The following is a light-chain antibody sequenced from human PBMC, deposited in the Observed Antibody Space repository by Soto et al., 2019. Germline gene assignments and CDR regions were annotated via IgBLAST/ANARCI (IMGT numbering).Light chain of an antibody. J-gene: IGLJ3*02. Sequence: QAVVTQEPSLTVSPGGTVTLTCGSSTGAVTSGHYPYWFQQKPGQAPRTLIYDTSNKHSWTPARFSGSLLGGKAALTLSGAQPEDEAEYYCLLSDPGVFGGGTKLTVL. CDR2: DTS. V-gene: IGLV7-46*01. CDR1: TGAVTSGHY. CDR3: LLSDPGV.